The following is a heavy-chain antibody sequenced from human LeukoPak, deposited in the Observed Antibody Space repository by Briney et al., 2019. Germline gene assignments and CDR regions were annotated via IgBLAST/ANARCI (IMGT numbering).Heavy chain of an antibody. J-gene: IGHJ6*03. V-gene: IGHV4-34*01. CDR1: GGSFSGYY. D-gene: IGHD6-13*01. CDR2: ISHSGST. Sequence: SSETLSLTCAVYGGSFSGYYWSWIRQPPGKGLEWIGEISHSGSTNYNPSLKSRVTISVDTSKNQFSLKLSSVTAADTAVYYCARTTEAHSWLTRYYDYYMDVWGKGTTVTVSS. CDR3: ARTTEAHSWLTRYYDYYMDV.